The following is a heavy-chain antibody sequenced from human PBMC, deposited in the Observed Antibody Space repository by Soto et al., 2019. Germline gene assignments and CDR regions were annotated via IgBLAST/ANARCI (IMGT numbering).Heavy chain of an antibody. CDR3: ARGWGYDSTDYYYAY. Sequence: QVQLVQSGAEVRKPGSSVKVSCKASGGTFSRHAISWVRQAPGQGLEWMGGIIPIFGTANHAQKFQGRVTIIADEPTSTVYMELSSLTSEDTAMYYCARGWGYDSTDYYYAYWGQGTLVIVSS. CDR2: IIPIFGTA. J-gene: IGHJ4*02. D-gene: IGHD3-22*01. V-gene: IGHV1-69*01. CDR1: GGTFSRHA.